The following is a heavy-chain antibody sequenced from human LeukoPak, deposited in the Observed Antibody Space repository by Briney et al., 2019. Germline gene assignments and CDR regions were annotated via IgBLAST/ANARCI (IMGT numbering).Heavy chain of an antibody. Sequence: GGSLRLSXAASGFTFCDYGMSWVCQVPGKGAEWVSGIDWNGGRTCYADSVKGRFTISRDNAKNSLYLQMNSLRAEDTALYYCATGLSGLSDTFDIWGQGTMVSVSS. CDR1: GFTFCDYG. CDR3: ATGLSGLSDTFDI. V-gene: IGHV3-20*04. CDR2: IDWNGGRT. J-gene: IGHJ3*02. D-gene: IGHD3-3*01.